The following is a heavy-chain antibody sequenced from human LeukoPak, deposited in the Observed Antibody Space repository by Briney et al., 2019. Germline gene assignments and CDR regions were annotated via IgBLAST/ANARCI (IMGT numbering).Heavy chain of an antibody. V-gene: IGHV3-48*02. CDR1: GFIFTDYS. CDR3: ARGPIVVVTLGGYFDY. D-gene: IGHD2-21*02. CDR2: ISSSSSTI. J-gene: IGHJ4*02. Sequence: GGSLRLSCAASGFIFTDYSINWVRQAPGKGLEWVSYISSSSSTIYYADSVKGRFTISRDNAKNSLYLQMNSLRDEDTAVYYCARGPIVVVTLGGYFDYWGQGTLVTVSS.